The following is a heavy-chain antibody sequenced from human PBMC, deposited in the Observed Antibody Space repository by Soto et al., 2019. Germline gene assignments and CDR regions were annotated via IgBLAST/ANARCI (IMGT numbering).Heavy chain of an antibody. D-gene: IGHD3-22*01. V-gene: IGHV1-69*13. CDR3: ARGHDYYDSSGLNAFDI. Sequence: AASVKVSCKASGGTFSSYAISWVRQAPGQGLEWMGGIIPIFGTANYAQKFQGRVTITADESTSAAYMELSSLRSEDTAVYYCARGHDYYDSSGLNAFDIWGQGTMVTVSS. CDR2: IIPIFGTA. J-gene: IGHJ3*02. CDR1: GGTFSSYA.